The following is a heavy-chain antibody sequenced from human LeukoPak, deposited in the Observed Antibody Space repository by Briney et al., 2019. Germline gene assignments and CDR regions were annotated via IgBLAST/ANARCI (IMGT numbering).Heavy chain of an antibody. V-gene: IGHV4-31*03. CDR1: GGSISSGGYY. CDR2: IYYSGST. Sequence: PSQTLSLTCTVSGGSISSGGYYWSWIRQHPGKGLEWIGYIYYSGSTYYNPSLKSRVTISVDTSKNQFSLKLSSVTAADTAVYYCARGAYDFWSGYYPGHGSLYMDVWGKGTTVTVSS. J-gene: IGHJ6*03. CDR3: ARGAYDFWSGYYPGHGSLYMDV. D-gene: IGHD3-3*01.